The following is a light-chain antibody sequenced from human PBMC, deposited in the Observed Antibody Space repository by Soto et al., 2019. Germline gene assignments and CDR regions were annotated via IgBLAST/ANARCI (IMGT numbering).Light chain of an antibody. Sequence: DIQRTQSASSLSASVGDRVTITCRTSQTINNYLNWYQQKPGRAPKLLIYAAYNLQSGVPSRFSGSGSGTDFTLAISALKHDDFATYYCQQLNSYTLTFGQGTRLEIK. CDR2: AAY. J-gene: IGKJ5*01. CDR3: QQLNSYTLT. V-gene: IGKV1-39*01. CDR1: QTINNY.